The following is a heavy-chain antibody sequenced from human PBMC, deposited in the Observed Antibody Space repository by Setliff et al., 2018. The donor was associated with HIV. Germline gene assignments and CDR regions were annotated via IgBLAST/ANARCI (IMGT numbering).Heavy chain of an antibody. J-gene: IGHJ4*02. V-gene: IGHV3-48*01. CDR1: GFTFSSYN. D-gene: IGHD1-26*01. CDR3: ARAAPRAGAAPLAYDY. Sequence: LRLSCAASGFTFSSYNMNWVRQAPGKGLEWISYISSDSDTIYYADSVKGRFTISRDNSKNTVYLQMNSLRVEDTAIYYCARAAPRAGAAPLAYDYWGQGTLVTVSS. CDR2: ISSDSDTI.